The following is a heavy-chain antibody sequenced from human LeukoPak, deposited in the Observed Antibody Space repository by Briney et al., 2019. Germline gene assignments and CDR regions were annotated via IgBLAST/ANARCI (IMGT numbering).Heavy chain of an antibody. CDR3: ARDTYYYDSSDYYYPGGCDY. D-gene: IGHD3-22*01. J-gene: IGHJ4*02. V-gene: IGHV3-11*04. CDR2: ISSGGSTI. CDR1: GFTFSDYY. Sequence: GGSLRLSCAASGFTFSDYYMSWIRQAPGKGLEWVSYISSGGSTIYYADSVKGRFTISRDNAMNSLYLQMNSLRAEDTAVYYCARDTYYYDSSDYYYPGGCDYWGQGTPVTVSS.